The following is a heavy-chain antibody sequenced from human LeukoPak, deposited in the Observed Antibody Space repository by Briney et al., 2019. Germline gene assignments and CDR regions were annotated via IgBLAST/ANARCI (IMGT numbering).Heavy chain of an antibody. Sequence: SETLSLTCAVYGGSFSGYYWNSIRQPPGKGLEWIGEINHSGSTNYNPSLKSRVTISVDTSKNQFSLKLSSVTAADTAVYYCAGRFSYYYYYMDVWGKGTTVPISS. CDR1: GGSFSGYY. J-gene: IGHJ6*03. CDR2: INHSGST. CDR3: AGRFSYYYYYMDV. D-gene: IGHD3-10*01. V-gene: IGHV4-34*01.